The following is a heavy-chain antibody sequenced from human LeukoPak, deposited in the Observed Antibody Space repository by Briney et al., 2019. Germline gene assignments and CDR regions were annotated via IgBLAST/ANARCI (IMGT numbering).Heavy chain of an antibody. CDR1: GFTFSSYG. D-gene: IGHD3-10*01. CDR3: AKKTTTMVRGAFDY. V-gene: IGHV3-23*01. CDR2: ISGSGGST. J-gene: IGHJ4*02. Sequence: PGGSLRLSCAASGFTFSSYGMHWVRQAPGKGLEWVSAISGSGGSTYYADSVKGRFTISRDNSKNTLYLQMNSLRAEDTAVYYCAKKTTTMVRGAFDYWGQGTLVTVSS.